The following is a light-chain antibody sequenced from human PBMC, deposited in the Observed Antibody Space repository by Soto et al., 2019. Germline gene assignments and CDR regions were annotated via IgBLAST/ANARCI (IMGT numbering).Light chain of an antibody. CDR3: QQYNNWPWT. J-gene: IGKJ1*01. V-gene: IGKV3-15*01. CDR2: GAS. Sequence: EIVMTQSPATLSVSPGERATLSCRASQSVRSNLAWYQQKPGQAPRLLIYGASTRATGIPARSSGSGSGTEFTLTISSLQSEDFAVYYCQQYNNWPWTFGQGTKVEIK. CDR1: QSVRSN.